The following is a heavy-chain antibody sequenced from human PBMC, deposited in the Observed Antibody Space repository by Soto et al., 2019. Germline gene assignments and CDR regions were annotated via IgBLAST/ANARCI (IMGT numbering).Heavy chain of an antibody. V-gene: IGHV4-59*01. Sequence: SETLSLTCTVSGGSISSYYWSWIRQPPGKGMEWSGYIYYSGSTKYNPSLKRRVTISVDTSKNQFSLKLSSVTAADTAVYYCVGNYYDSSGYEWWGEGTLVTVSS. D-gene: IGHD3-22*01. CDR3: VGNYYDSSGYEW. CDR2: IYYSGST. J-gene: IGHJ4*02. CDR1: GGSISSYY.